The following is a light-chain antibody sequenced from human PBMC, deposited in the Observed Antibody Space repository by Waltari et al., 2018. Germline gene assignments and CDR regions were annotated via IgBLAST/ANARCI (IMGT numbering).Light chain of an antibody. CDR3: YSYARTITFV. V-gene: IGLV2-23*02. Sequence: QSALTQPASVSGSPGQSITTSCAGTSSDVGNSNQFSWYQQHPGRAPKLIIYEVSERPSGVSNRFSGSKSGNTASLTISGLQPEDEADYYCYSYARTITFVFGGGTKLTVL. CDR1: SSDVGNSNQ. J-gene: IGLJ3*02. CDR2: EVS.